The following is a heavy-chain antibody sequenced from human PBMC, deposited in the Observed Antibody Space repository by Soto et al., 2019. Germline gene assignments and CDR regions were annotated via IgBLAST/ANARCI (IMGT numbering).Heavy chain of an antibody. V-gene: IGHV4-61*08. CDR3: AREALEYSSSAPLAGINWFDP. J-gene: IGHJ5*02. CDR1: GGSISSGGYY. CDR2: IYYSGST. D-gene: IGHD6-13*01. Sequence: SETLSLTCTVSGGSISSGGYYWSWIRQHPGKGLEWIGYIYYSGSTNYNPSLKSRVTISVDTSKNQFSLKLSSVTAADTAVYYCAREALEYSSSAPLAGINWFDPWGQGTLVTVSS.